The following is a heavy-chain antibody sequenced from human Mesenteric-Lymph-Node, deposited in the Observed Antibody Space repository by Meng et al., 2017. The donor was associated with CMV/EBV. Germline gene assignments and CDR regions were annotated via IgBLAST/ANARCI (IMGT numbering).Heavy chain of an antibody. Sequence: GHTHDGGAGLLKPSETLSLPCACYGGSSGGYTWSWIRQPPGKGLEWIGEINHSGSTNYNPSLKSRVTISVDTSKNQFSLKLSSVTAADTAVYYCARHQRWLKSEGGFNYWGQGTLVTVSS. D-gene: IGHD4-23*01. CDR1: GGSSGGYT. CDR3: ARHQRWLKSEGGFNY. V-gene: IGHV4-34*01. CDR2: INHSGST. J-gene: IGHJ4*02.